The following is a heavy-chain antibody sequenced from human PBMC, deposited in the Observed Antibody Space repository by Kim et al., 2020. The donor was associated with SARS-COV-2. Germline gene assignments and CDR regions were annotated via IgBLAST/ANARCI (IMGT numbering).Heavy chain of an antibody. D-gene: IGHD5-12*01. CDR2: IWYDGSNK. J-gene: IGHJ5*02. Sequence: GGSLRLSCAASGFTFSSYGMHWVRQAPGKGLEWVAVIWYDGSNKYYADSVKGRFTISRDNSKNTLYLQMNSLRAEDTAVYYCAKEAEGYSGYPSWFDPWGQGTLVTVSS. CDR3: AKEAEGYSGYPSWFDP. V-gene: IGHV3-33*06. CDR1: GFTFSSYG.